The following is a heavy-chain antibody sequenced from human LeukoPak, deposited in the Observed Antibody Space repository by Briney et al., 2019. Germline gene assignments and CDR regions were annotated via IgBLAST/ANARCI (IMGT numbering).Heavy chain of an antibody. CDR2: IYYSGST. CDR1: GGSISSYY. CDR3: ARVYYYYYYMDV. Sequence: PSETLSLTCTVSGGSISSYYWGWIRQPPGKGLEWIGSIYYSGSTYYNPSLKSRVTISVDTSKNQFSLKLSSVTAADTAVYYRARVYYYYYYMDVWGKGTTVTVSS. J-gene: IGHJ6*03. V-gene: IGHV4-39*07.